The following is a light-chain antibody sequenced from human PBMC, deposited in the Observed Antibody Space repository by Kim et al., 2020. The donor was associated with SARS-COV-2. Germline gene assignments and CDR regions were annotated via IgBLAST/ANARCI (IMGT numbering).Light chain of an antibody. CDR3: SSYASSITHVL. V-gene: IGLV2-14*04. J-gene: IGLJ2*01. CDR1: SSDIGGYKY. Sequence: QSITISCTGTSSDIGGYKYVSWYQQHPGKAPKLMIFDVSKRPSGVSNRFSGSKSGNTASLTISGLQAGDEAAYYCSSYASSITHVLFGGGTKLTVL. CDR2: DVS.